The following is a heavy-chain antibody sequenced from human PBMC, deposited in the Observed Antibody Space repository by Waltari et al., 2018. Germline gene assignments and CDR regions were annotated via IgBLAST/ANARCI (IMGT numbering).Heavy chain of an antibody. CDR2: IYSCGMT. CDR1: GLSFSGVY. CDR3: ARPVGNET. Sequence: EVQLVESGGVLVEPGGSLRRSCAASGLSFSGVYMTWVRQAPGKGLQWVSCIYSCGMTYYADSLKGRFTIYRDNSKNTVFLQMNSLRVDDTAVYYCARPVGNETWGQGTLVTVSS. D-gene: IGHD1-26*01. J-gene: IGHJ5*02. V-gene: IGHV3-53*01.